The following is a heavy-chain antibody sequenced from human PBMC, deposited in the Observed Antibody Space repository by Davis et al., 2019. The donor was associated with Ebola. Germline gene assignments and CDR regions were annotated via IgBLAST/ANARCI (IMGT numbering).Heavy chain of an antibody. CDR3: VRDSGYYSHDY. Sequence: GESLKISCAASGFTFSNFHIHWVRQTPGKGLVWVARIDPDGTGTNYADSVKGRFTISRDNAKNTLSLQMNSLRVEDTAVYYCVRDSGYYSHDYWGQGTLVIVSS. J-gene: IGHJ4*02. CDR1: GFTFSNFH. D-gene: IGHD5-12*01. CDR2: IDPDGTGT. V-gene: IGHV3-74*01.